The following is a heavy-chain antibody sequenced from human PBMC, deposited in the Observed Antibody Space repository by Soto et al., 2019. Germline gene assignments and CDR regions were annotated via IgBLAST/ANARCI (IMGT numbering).Heavy chain of an antibody. CDR2: ISGSGGST. V-gene: IGHV3-23*01. D-gene: IGHD6-19*01. J-gene: IGHJ6*02. CDR1: GFTFSSYA. CDR3: AKDTKAVAGLGAFYYYYGMDV. Sequence: PGGSLRLSCAASGFTFSSYAMSWVRQAPGKGLEWVSAISGSGGSTYYADSVKGRFTISRDNSKNTLYLQMNSLRAEDTAVYYCAKDTKAVAGLGAFYYYYGMDVWGQGTTVTVSS.